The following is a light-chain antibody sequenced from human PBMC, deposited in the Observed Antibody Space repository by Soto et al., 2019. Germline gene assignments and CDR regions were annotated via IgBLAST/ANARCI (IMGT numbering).Light chain of an antibody. Sequence: DIEMTQSPPILSVSPGEGATLSCRASQRISTNLAWYQHIPGQAPRLLIVSSSRRPTDVPARFSGSGSGTDFTLTISSLQYEDSAFYYCHQYNNLPPTFGQGTKVEVK. V-gene: IGKV3-15*01. CDR3: HQYNNLPPT. CDR2: SSS. J-gene: IGKJ1*01. CDR1: QRISTN.